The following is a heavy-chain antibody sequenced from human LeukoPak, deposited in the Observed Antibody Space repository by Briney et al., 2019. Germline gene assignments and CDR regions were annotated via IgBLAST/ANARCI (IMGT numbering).Heavy chain of an antibody. CDR2: INPNSGGT. CDR1: GYTLTGYY. CDR3: ARDREGYYDILTGYYGVGAFDI. D-gene: IGHD3-9*01. Sequence: GASVKVSCKASGYTLTGYYMHWVRQAPGQELEWMGWINPNSGGTNYAQKFQGRVTMTRDTSISTAYMELSRLRSDDTAVYYCARDREGYYDILTGYYGVGAFDIWGQGTMVTVSS. V-gene: IGHV1-2*02. J-gene: IGHJ3*02.